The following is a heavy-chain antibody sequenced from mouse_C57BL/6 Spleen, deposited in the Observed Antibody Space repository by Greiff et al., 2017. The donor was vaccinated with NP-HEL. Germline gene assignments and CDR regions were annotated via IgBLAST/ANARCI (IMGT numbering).Heavy chain of an antibody. D-gene: IGHD2-5*01. CDR1: GYTFTDYY. CDR2: INPNNGGT. V-gene: IGHV1-26*01. Sequence: EVQLQQSGPELVKPGASVKISCKASGYTFTDYYMNWVKQSHGKSLEWIGDINPNNGGTSYNQKFKGKATLTVDKYSSTAYMELRSLTSEDAAVYDCARGSNYWYFDVWGTGTTVTVSS. CDR3: ARGSNYWYFDV. J-gene: IGHJ1*03.